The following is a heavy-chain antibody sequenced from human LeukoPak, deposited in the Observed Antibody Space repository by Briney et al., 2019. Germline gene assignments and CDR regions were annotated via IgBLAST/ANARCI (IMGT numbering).Heavy chain of an antibody. J-gene: IGHJ4*02. D-gene: IGHD5-24*01. V-gene: IGHV3-23*01. CDR3: ARDRDGYNPDY. CDR2: ISADGGST. CDR1: GFTFSSYA. Sequence: GGSLRLSCAASGFTFSSYAMSWVRQAPGKGLEWVSTISADGGSTYYAGSVKGRFTISRDNSKNTLYLQMNSLRAEDTAVYYCARDRDGYNPDYWGQGTLVTVSS.